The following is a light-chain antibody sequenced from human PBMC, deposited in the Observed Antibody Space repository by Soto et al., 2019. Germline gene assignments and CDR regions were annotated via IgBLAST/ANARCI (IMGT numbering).Light chain of an antibody. Sequence: DIQLTQSPSFLSASLGDRVTIICRASQDISSFLAWYQQKPGKAPKLLIYAASTLQSGVPSRFSGSGSGTEFSLTISSLQPEDFATYYCQQINTYPPWTFGQGTKVEIK. CDR2: AAS. CDR1: QDISSF. V-gene: IGKV1-9*01. J-gene: IGKJ1*01. CDR3: QQINTYPPWT.